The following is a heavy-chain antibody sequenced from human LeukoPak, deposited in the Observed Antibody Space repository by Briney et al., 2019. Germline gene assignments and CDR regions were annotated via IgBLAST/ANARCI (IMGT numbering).Heavy chain of an antibody. D-gene: IGHD3-22*01. Sequence: GGSLRLSCAASGFTFSSYWMSWARQAPGKGLEWVANIKQDGSEKYYVDSVKGRFTISRDNAKNSLYLQMNSLRAEDTAVYYCARDIPVYYDSSGSNFDYWGQGTLVTVSS. CDR2: IKQDGSEK. CDR1: GFTFSSYW. CDR3: ARDIPVYYDSSGSNFDY. V-gene: IGHV3-7*01. J-gene: IGHJ4*02.